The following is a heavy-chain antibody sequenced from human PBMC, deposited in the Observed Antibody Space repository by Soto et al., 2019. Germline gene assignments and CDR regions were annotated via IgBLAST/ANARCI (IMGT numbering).Heavy chain of an antibody. CDR1: GGSISSYY. J-gene: IGHJ4*02. Sequence: SETLSLTCTVSGGSISSYYWSWIRQPPGKGLEWIGYIYYSGSTNYNPSLKSRVTISVDTSKNQFSLKLSSVTAADTAVYYCARGANIHYFDYWGQGTLVTVS. V-gene: IGHV4-59*01. CDR3: ARGANIHYFDY. CDR2: IYYSGST.